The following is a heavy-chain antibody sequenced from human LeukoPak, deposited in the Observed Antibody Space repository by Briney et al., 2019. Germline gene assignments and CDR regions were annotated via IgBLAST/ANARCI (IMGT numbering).Heavy chain of an antibody. Sequence: SETLSLTCTVSGASVSSGSFYWTWIRQPPGKGLEWIGHISFTGRTNYNPSLMSRLTISVDTSRNQLSLKLTSVTAADTAVYYCASMHSSAWPNFWGQGTLVNVAS. CDR3: ASMHSSAWPNF. D-gene: IGHD3-22*01. CDR2: ISFTGRT. J-gene: IGHJ4*02. V-gene: IGHV4-61*01. CDR1: GASVSSGSFY.